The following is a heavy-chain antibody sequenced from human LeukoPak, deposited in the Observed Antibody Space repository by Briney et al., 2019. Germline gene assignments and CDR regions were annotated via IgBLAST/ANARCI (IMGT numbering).Heavy chain of an antibody. J-gene: IGHJ3*02. D-gene: IGHD1-26*01. CDR1: GYTFTSYD. CDR2: TNPNSGNT. Sequence: ASVKVSCKASGYTFTSYDINWVRQATGQGLEWMGWTNPNSGNTGYAQKFQGRVTITRNTSISTAYMELSSLRSEDTAVYYCARSPTSGSYHFDIWGQGTMVTVSS. V-gene: IGHV1-8*03. CDR3: ARSPTSGSYHFDI.